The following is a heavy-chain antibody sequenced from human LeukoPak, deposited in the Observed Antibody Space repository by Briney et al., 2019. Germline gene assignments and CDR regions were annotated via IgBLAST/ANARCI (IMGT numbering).Heavy chain of an antibody. Sequence: PGGSLRLSCAASGSSFSDAWMSWVRQAPGKGLEWVGRIRGIPHGGTADYAAPVKGRFTISRDDSKNTMFLQMNNLKTEDTAVYYCTTGKTYGDYEFDYWGQGTLVTVSS. CDR3: TTGKTYGDYEFDY. CDR2: IRGIPHGGTA. V-gene: IGHV3-15*01. D-gene: IGHD4-17*01. J-gene: IGHJ4*02. CDR1: GSSFSDAW.